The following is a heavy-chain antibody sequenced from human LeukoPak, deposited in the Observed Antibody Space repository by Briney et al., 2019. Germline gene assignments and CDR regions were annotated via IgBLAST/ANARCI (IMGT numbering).Heavy chain of an antibody. V-gene: IGHV1-2*02. CDR3: AKVFAAAAYRWFDP. CDR2: INPNSGGT. CDR1: GYTFTGYY. D-gene: IGHD6-13*01. J-gene: IGHJ5*02. Sequence: ASVKVSCKASGYTFTGYYMHWVRQAPGQGLEWMGWINPNSGGTNYAQKFQGRITMTRDTSISTAYMELSRLRSDDTAVYYCAKVFAAAAYRWFDPWGQGTLVTVSS.